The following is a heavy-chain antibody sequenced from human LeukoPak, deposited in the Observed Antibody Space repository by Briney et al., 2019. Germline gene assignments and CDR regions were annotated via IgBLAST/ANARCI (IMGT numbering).Heavy chain of an antibody. V-gene: IGHV1-8*01. CDR3: ARGPDDSSSALSYYYYGMDV. D-gene: IGHD6-6*01. J-gene: IGHJ6*02. CDR2: MKPNSGNT. Sequence: GASVKVSCKASGYSFTSYDINWVRQATRQGLEWMGWMKPNSGNTGYAQKFQGRVTMTSNTSISTAYMELSSLRSEDTAVYYCARGPDDSSSALSYYYYGMDVWGQGTTVTVSS. CDR1: GYSFTSYD.